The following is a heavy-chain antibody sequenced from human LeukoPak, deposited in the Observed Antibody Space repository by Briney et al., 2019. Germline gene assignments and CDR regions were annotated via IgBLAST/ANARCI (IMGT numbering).Heavy chain of an antibody. Sequence: ASVKVSCKASGYTFSSCAINWVRQAPGQEIEYMGWIDIKTGNPTYAQGFRGRFVFSLDTSVSTAYLQISSLKAEDTAVYYCAIHPSDSSGYFSYWVQGALVTVSS. CDR2: IDIKTGNP. V-gene: IGHV7-4-1*02. CDR1: GYTFSSCA. J-gene: IGHJ4*02. CDR3: AIHPSDSSGYFSY. D-gene: IGHD3-22*01.